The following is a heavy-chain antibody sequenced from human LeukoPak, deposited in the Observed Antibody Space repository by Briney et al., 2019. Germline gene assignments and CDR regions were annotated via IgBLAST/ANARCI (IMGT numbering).Heavy chain of an antibody. V-gene: IGHV3-30*02. Sequence: GGSLRLSCAASGFIFSSYGMHWVRQAPGKGLEWVTFIRYDGTKKYYADSVRGRFTISRDDSKNTVFLQMNSLRPEDTAVYYCAKDLFGYGSGYSDYWGQGTLVTVSS. CDR1: GFIFSSYG. CDR3: AKDLFGYGSGYSDY. D-gene: IGHD3-3*01. J-gene: IGHJ4*02. CDR2: IRYDGTKK.